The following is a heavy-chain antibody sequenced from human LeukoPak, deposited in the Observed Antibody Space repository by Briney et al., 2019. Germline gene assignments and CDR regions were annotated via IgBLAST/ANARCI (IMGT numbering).Heavy chain of an antibody. CDR3: ARDSRIVVATLFDY. J-gene: IGHJ4*02. CDR2: ISAYNGNT. V-gene: IGHV1-18*01. Sequence: ASVKVSCKASGYTFTSYGISWVRQAPGQGLEWMGWISAYNGNTNYAQKLQGRVTMTTDTSTSTAYMELRSLRSDDTAVYYCARDSRIVVATLFDYWGRGTLVTVSS. CDR1: GYTFTSYG. D-gene: IGHD3-22*01.